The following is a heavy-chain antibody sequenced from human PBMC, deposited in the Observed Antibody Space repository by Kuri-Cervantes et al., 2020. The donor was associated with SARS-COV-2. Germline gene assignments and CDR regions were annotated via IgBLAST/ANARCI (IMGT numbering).Heavy chain of an antibody. CDR1: GYTFTTYG. V-gene: IGHV1-18*04. Sequence: ASVKVSCKASGYTFTTYGISWVRQAPGQGLEWMGWINPYSDYTNYAQRFQDRVTLTTDTTTSTAYMELRGLTSDDTAVYYCAREGTSGPYFDFWGQGTLVTVSS. CDR3: AREGTSGPYFDF. J-gene: IGHJ4*02. CDR2: INPYSDYT. D-gene: IGHD1-1*01.